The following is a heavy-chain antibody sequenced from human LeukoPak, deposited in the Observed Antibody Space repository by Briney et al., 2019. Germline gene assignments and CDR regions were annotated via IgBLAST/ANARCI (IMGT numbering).Heavy chain of an antibody. CDR2: INSDGSTT. V-gene: IGHV3-74*01. CDR3: VRERLYYGSGTYYNYFDY. Sequence: PGGSLRLSCAASGFTFSSYWMHWVRQAPGKGLVWVSHINSDGSTTNYADSVKGRFTISRDNVKNTLYLQMNSLRAEDTAVYYCVRERLYYGSGTYYNYFDYWGQGTLVTVSS. D-gene: IGHD3-10*01. CDR1: GFTFSSYW. J-gene: IGHJ4*02.